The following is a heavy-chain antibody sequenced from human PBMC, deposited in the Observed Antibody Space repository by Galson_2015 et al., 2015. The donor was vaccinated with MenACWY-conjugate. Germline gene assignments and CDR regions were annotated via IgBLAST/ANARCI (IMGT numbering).Heavy chain of an antibody. Sequence: SLRLSCAASGFTFNQYRTHWVRQPPGKGLEWISYIKADGSFSNYADSVKGRFTISTDNAKNMVYLQMDGLGDEDTAVYFCARDNNWSLDSWGQGTLVTVSS. J-gene: IGHJ4*02. D-gene: IGHD1-1*01. V-gene: IGHV3-74*01. CDR2: IKADGSFS. CDR1: GFTFNQYR. CDR3: ARDNNWSLDS.